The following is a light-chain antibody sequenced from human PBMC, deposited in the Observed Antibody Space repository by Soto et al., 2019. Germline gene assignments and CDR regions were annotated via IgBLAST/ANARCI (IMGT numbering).Light chain of an antibody. CDR3: QKYNRVPVT. CDR1: QDIGIY. Sequence: IPMTQSPSSLSASVGDRVKIICRASQDIGIYLAWYQQRPGTVPKLLIYSASTLQSGFPSRFSGSGSGTDFTLTIRSLQPEDVATYYCQKYNRVPVTFGKGTRLEIK. J-gene: IGKJ5*01. V-gene: IGKV1-27*01. CDR2: SAS.